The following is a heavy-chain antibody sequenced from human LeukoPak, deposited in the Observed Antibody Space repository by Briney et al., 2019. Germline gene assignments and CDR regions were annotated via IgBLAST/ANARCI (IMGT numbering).Heavy chain of an antibody. CDR2: IYTSGTI. CDR3: ARVNGRNYYFDY. J-gene: IGHJ4*02. V-gene: IGHV4-61*02. CDR1: GGSISSGSYF. D-gene: IGHD4-23*01. Sequence: SETLSLTCAVYGGSISSGSYFWTWIRQPAGKGLEWIGRIYTSGTIYYNPSLKSRVTISIDTSKNQFSLKLRSVNAADSAVYYCARVNGRNYYFDYWGQGTLVTVSS.